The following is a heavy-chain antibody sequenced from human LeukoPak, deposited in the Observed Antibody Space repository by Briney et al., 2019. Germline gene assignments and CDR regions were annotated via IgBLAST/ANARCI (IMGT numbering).Heavy chain of an antibody. V-gene: IGHV4-38-2*01. D-gene: IGHD1-26*01. CDR2: IYHSGGT. Sequence: SETLSLTCAVSGYSISSGYYWGWIRQPPGKGLEWVGSIYHSGGTYYNPALKSRVTTSVDTSNNQLSLKLRSVTAADTAVYYCARHVEGASPLDYWGQGTLVTVSS. CDR1: GYSISSGYY. CDR3: ARHVEGASPLDY. J-gene: IGHJ4*02.